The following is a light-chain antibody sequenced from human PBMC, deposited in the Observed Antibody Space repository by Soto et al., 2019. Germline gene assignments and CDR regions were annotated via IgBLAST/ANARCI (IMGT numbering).Light chain of an antibody. V-gene: IGKV3-11*01. Sequence: EIVLTQSPATLSLSPGERATLSCRASQSISSCLAWYQQKPGQAPRLLIYDASNRDTGIPARFSGSGSGTDFTLTISSLQPEDFAIYYCQQRSNWPLTFGPGTKVDIK. CDR1: QSISSC. CDR3: QQRSNWPLT. CDR2: DAS. J-gene: IGKJ3*01.